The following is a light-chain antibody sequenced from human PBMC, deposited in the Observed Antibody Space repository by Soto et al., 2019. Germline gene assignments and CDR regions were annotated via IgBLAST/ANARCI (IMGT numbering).Light chain of an antibody. Sequence: NFMLTQPHSVSESPGKTVTISCTGSSGSIASNYVQWYQQRPGSAPTTVIYEDNQRPSGVPDRFSGSIDSSSNSASLTISGLKTEDEADYYCQSYDSSGPWVFGGGTKLTVL. J-gene: IGLJ3*02. CDR1: SGSIASNY. CDR2: EDN. CDR3: QSYDSSGPWV. V-gene: IGLV6-57*02.